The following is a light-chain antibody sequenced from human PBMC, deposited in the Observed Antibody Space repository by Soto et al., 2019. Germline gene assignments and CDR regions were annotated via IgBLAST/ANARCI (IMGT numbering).Light chain of an antibody. Sequence: QSALTQPRSVSGSPGQSVTIYCTGTSSDVGGYNYVSWYQQHPGKAPKLMIYDVSKRPSGVPDRFSGSKSGNTASLTISGLQAEDEADYYCCSYAGSYPSYVFGTGTKLTVL. V-gene: IGLV2-11*01. CDR2: DVS. CDR3: CSYAGSYPSYV. CDR1: SSDVGGYNY. J-gene: IGLJ1*01.